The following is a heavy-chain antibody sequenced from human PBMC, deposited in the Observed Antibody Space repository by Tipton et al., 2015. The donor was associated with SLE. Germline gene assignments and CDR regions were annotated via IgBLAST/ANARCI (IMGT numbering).Heavy chain of an antibody. J-gene: IGHJ6*02. CDR2: IRYEGNNK. CDR3: AKGDFWSGYYDYYGMDV. D-gene: IGHD3-3*01. Sequence: SLRLSCAASGFTFSNYGMHWVRQAPGKGLEWVAFIRYEGNNKYYADSVRGRFIISRDNLQNTLHLQMNSLRPEDTAVYYCAKGDFWSGYYDYYGMDVWGQGTPVTVSS. V-gene: IGHV3-30*02. CDR1: GFTFSNYG.